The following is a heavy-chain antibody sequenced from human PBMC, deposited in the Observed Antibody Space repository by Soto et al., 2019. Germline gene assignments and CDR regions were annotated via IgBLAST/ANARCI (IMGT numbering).Heavy chain of an antibody. V-gene: IGHV3-64D*09. CDR2: ISSNGSST. CDR1: GFTFSSYA. D-gene: IGHD3-9*01. Sequence: GGSLRLSCSASGFTFSSYAMHWVRQAPGKGLEYVSAISSNGSSTYYADTVKGRFTISRDNSKNTLYLQMSSLRAEDTAVYYCVKGAVLRYFDWDPTDNEAFDIWGQGTMVTVSS. CDR3: VKGAVLRYFDWDPTDNEAFDI. J-gene: IGHJ3*02.